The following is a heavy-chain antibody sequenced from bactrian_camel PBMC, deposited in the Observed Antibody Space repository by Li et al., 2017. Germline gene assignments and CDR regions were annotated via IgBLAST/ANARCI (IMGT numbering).Heavy chain of an antibody. CDR2: IGSDGGT. J-gene: IGHJ4*01. CDR3: AASRPGPYNDYAAMCQRLQPINNF. Sequence: HVQLVESGGGSVQAGGSLRLSCAASRVTNCMGWLRQPPGKHREAVATIGSDGGTTYRVSVKGRFTIHKDKSKNTLYLQLNSLKTEDTAGYYCAASRPGPYNDYAAMCQRLQPINNFWGQGTQVTVS. D-gene: IGHD4*01. CDR1: RVTNC. V-gene: IGHV3S53*01.